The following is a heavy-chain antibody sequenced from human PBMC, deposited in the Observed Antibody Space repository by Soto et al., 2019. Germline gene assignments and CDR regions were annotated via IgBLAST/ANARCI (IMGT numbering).Heavy chain of an antibody. CDR1: GDSISSSSYY. CDR2: ISGSGGST. D-gene: IGHD4-4*01. V-gene: IGHV3-23*01. J-gene: IGHJ4*02. CDR3: AKECNYSNDHYFDY. Sequence: PSETLSLTCTVSGDSISSSSYYWGWIRQPPGKGLEWVSAISGSGGSTYYADSVKGRFTISRDNSKNTLYLQMNSLRAEDTAVYYCAKECNYSNDHYFDYWGQGTLVTVSS.